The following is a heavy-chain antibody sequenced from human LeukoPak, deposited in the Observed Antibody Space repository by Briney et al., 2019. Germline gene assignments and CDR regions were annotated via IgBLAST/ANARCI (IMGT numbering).Heavy chain of an antibody. CDR3: AGHPFNYYYYMDV. CDR2: IYYSGST. CDR1: GGSISSNNYY. V-gene: IGHV4-39*05. J-gene: IGHJ6*03. Sequence: SETPSLTCTVSGGSISSNNYYWGWLRQPPGMGLEWIATIYYSGSTYYNPSLKSRVTISVDTSKNQFSLKLSSVTAADTAVYYCAGHPFNYYYYMDVWGKGTTVTVSS.